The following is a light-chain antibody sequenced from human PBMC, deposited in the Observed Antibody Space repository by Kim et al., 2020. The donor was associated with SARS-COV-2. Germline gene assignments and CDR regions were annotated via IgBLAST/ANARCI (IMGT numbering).Light chain of an antibody. V-gene: IGKV3-11*01. CDR3: QQRNSWPPAVT. J-gene: IGKJ4*01. Sequence: PGERAPLSCRASQNIDTYLAWYHQRPGQAPRLLVYDASNRATGVPDRFSGSGSGTDFTLTISSLEPEDFSIYYCQQRNSWPPAVTFGGGTKLEI. CDR2: DAS. CDR1: QNIDTY.